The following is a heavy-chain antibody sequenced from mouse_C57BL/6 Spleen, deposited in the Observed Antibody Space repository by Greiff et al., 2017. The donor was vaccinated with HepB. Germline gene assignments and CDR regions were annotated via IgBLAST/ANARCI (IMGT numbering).Heavy chain of an antibody. CDR2: IHPNSGST. CDR1: GYTFTSYW. Sequence: VQLQQPGAELVKPGASVKLSCKASGYTFTSYWMHWVKQRPGQGLEWIGMIHPNSGSTNYNEKFKSKATLTVDKSSSTAYMQLSSLTSEDSAVYYCARWIYYGSSYWYFDVWGTGTTVTVSS. CDR3: ARWIYYGSSYWYFDV. J-gene: IGHJ1*03. V-gene: IGHV1-64*01. D-gene: IGHD1-1*01.